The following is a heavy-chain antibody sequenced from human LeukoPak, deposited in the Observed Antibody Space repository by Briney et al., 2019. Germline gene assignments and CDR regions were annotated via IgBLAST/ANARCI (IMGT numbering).Heavy chain of an antibody. CDR2: IIPIFGTA. J-gene: IGHJ5*02. V-gene: IGHV1-69*13. CDR1: GGTFSSYA. Sequence: ASVKVSCKASGGTFSSYATSWVRQAPGQGLEWMGGIIPIFGTANYAQKFQGRVTITADESTSTAYMELSSLRSEDTAVYYCARDSGYCTNGVCYRSSWFDPWGQGTLVTVSS. D-gene: IGHD2-8*01. CDR3: ARDSGYCTNGVCYRSSWFDP.